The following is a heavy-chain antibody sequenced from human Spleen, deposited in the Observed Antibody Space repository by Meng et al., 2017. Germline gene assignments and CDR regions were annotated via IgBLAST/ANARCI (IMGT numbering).Heavy chain of an antibody. D-gene: IGHD6-13*01. V-gene: IGHV1-46*01. CDR3: ARGKAAAVDLEDFQH. Sequence: PLQPWAEGTKAGSSVKVYSRAFGYAYTRYYWACVRQAPREGLGWMGRINTSGGSTSYAQKFQGRVTMTGDTSKSTVYMKLSSLRSEDTAVYYCARGKAAAVDLEDFQHWGQGTLVTVSS. CDR2: INTSGGST. CDR1: GYAYTRYY. J-gene: IGHJ1*01.